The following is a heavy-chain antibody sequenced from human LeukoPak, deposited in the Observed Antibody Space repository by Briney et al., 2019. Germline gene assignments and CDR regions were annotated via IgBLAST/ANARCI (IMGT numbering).Heavy chain of an antibody. CDR1: GGTFSSYA. V-gene: IGHV1-69*13. Sequence: ASVKVSRKASGGTFSSYAISWVRQAPGQGLEWMGGIIPIFGTANYAQKFQGRVTITADESTSTAYMELSSLRSEDTAVYYCAREGGDGYTYRNYYYYYGMDVWGQGTTVTVSS. CDR3: AREGGDGYTYRNYYYYYGMDV. D-gene: IGHD5-24*01. CDR2: IIPIFGTA. J-gene: IGHJ6*02.